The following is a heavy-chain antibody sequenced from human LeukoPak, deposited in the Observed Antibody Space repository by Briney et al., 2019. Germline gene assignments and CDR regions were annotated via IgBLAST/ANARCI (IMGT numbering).Heavy chain of an antibody. J-gene: IGHJ6*02. Sequence: PGGSLRLSCAASGFTFSSYSMNWVRQAPGKGLEWVSSISSSSSYIYYADSVKGRFTISRDNAKNSLYLQMNSLRAEDTAVYYCARDAVAGISYGMDVWGQGTTVTASS. CDR1: GFTFSSYS. CDR2: ISSSSSYI. D-gene: IGHD6-19*01. V-gene: IGHV3-21*01. CDR3: ARDAVAGISYGMDV.